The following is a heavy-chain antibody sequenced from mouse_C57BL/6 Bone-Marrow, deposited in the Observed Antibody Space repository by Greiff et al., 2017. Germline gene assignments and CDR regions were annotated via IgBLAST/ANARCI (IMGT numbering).Heavy chain of an antibody. CDR2: IRNKANNHAT. Sequence: EVQLVESGGGLVQPGGSMKLSCAASGFTFSDAWMDWVRQSPEQGLEWVAEIRNKANNHATYYAESVKGRFTISRDASKSSVYLQLNSLRAGDTGIYYCTGNWDPSYYAMDYWGQGTSVTVSS. J-gene: IGHJ4*01. D-gene: IGHD4-1*01. V-gene: IGHV6-6*01. CDR1: GFTFSDAW. CDR3: TGNWDPSYYAMDY.